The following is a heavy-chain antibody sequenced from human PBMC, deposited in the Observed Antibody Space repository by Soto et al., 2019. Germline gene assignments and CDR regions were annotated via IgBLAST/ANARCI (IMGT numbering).Heavy chain of an antibody. CDR1: GASISSGGYS. Sequence: SLSPTCAVSGASISSGGYSWSWIREPAGKGLEWIGYIYHSGSTYYNPSLKSRVTISVDRTKNQFSLKLSSVTAADTAVYYCARVEDPYSSGWYYFDYWGQGTLVTVSS. D-gene: IGHD6-19*01. CDR3: ARVEDPYSSGWYYFDY. V-gene: IGHV4-30-2*01. CDR2: IYHSGST. J-gene: IGHJ4*02.